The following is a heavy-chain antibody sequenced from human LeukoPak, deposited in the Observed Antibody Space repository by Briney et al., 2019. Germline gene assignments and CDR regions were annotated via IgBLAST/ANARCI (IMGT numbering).Heavy chain of an antibody. CDR2: IYYSGST. J-gene: IGHJ4*02. CDR1: GGSISSYY. CDR3: ARGSYYYDSSGYYENYFDY. Sequence: SETLSLTCTVSGGSISSYYWSWIRQPPGKGLEWIGYIYYSGSTNYNPSLKSRVTISVDTSKNQFSLKLSSVTAADTAVYYCARGSYYYDSSGYYENYFDYWGQGTLVTVSS. V-gene: IGHV4-59*01. D-gene: IGHD3-22*01.